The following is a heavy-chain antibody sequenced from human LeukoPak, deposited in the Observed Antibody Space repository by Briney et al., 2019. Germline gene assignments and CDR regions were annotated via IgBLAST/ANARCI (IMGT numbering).Heavy chain of an antibody. CDR1: GFTFSSYW. Sequence: GGSLRLSCAASGFTFSSYWMSWVRQAPGEGLEWVANIKQDGSEKYYVDSVKGRFTISRDNAKNSLYLQMNSLRAEDTAVYYCARDSPGGYFDYWGQGTLVTVSS. V-gene: IGHV3-7*03. D-gene: IGHD3-16*01. CDR3: ARDSPGGYFDY. J-gene: IGHJ4*02. CDR2: IKQDGSEK.